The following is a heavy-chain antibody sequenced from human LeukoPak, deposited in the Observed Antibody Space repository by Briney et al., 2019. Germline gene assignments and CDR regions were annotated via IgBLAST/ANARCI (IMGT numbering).Heavy chain of an antibody. V-gene: IGHV3-33*06. D-gene: IGHD3-10*01. J-gene: IGHJ4*02. Sequence: GGSLRLSCAASGFTFSSYGMHWVRQAPGKGLEWVAVIWYDGSNKFYTDSMKGRFTISRDNSKSTLFLQLNTLTAEDTAIYYCAKDRSYGSGTLYPLFDFRGLGTLVTVSS. CDR2: IWYDGSNK. CDR1: GFTFSSYG. CDR3: AKDRSYGSGTLYPLFDF.